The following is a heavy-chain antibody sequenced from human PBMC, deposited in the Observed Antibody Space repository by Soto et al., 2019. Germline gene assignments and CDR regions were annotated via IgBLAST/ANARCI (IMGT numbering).Heavy chain of an antibody. CDR2: VYTSGNT. CDR1: GDSFRGYY. V-gene: IGHV4-4*07. D-gene: IGHD6-13*01. Sequence: SETLSLTCTVSGDSFRGYYWSWIRQPARKGLGWIGRVYTSGNTDYNPSLTSRVTVSVDTSKNQFSLKLRFVTAADTAVYYCAREAAETVGDGYWCDPWGQGTLVTSPQ. J-gene: IGHJ5*02. CDR3: AREAAETVGDGYWCDP.